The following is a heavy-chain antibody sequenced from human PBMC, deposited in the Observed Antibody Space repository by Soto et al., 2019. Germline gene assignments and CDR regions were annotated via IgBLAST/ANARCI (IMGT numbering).Heavy chain of an antibody. V-gene: IGHV3-74*03. J-gene: IGHJ6*02. D-gene: IGHD6-13*01. CDR3: ARGGLQHALDV. CDR2: VNNDGTDT. CDR1: GFTFSNYW. Sequence: EVQLVESGGGLVQPGGSLRLSCAASGFTFSNYWMYWVRQAPGKGLVWVSRVNNDGTDTTHADSVKCRFTISRDIAENTLYLPMNSLRAEDTAVYYCARGGLQHALDVWGQGSTVTVSS.